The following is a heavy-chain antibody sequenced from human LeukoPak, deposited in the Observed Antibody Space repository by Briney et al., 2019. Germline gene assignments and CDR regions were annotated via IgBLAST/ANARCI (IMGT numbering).Heavy chain of an antibody. CDR3: AKLYSSSSPFDY. J-gene: IGHJ4*02. V-gene: IGHV3-30*18. CDR1: GFTFSSYG. Sequence: GRSLRLSCAASGFTFSSYGMHWVRQAPGQGLELVAVISYDGSNKYYADSAKGRFTISRDNSKNTLYLQMNSLRAEDTAVYYCAKLYSSSSPFDYWGQGTLVTVSS. D-gene: IGHD6-13*01. CDR2: ISYDGSNK.